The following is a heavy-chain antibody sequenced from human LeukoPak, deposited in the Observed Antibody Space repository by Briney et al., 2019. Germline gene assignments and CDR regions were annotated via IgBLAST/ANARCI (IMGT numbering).Heavy chain of an antibody. CDR2: LYSDGNT. J-gene: IGHJ4*02. Sequence: GGSLRLSCAVSGFTVITNDMTWVRQAPGKGLEWVSVLYSDGNTKYADSVQGRFTISRDNSKNTLYLEMNSLSPDDTAVYYCARGVELLAANTLAYWGQGTLVTVSS. CDR3: ARGVELLAANTLAY. D-gene: IGHD1-7*01. CDR1: GFTVITND. V-gene: IGHV3-53*01.